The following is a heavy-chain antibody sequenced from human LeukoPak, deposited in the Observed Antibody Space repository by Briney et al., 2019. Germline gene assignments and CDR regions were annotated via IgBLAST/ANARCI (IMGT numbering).Heavy chain of an antibody. Sequence: SETLSLTCTVSGSSIGNCSWSWIRQPPGKGLEWVGYIYTTGSTHYNPSLKSRVTMSLDTSKNQLSLRLSSVTAADTAVFYCARHRAEMATTTDDAFDIWGQGTMVTVSS. CDR3: ARHRAEMATTTDDAFDI. CDR2: IYTTGST. CDR1: GSSIGNCS. V-gene: IGHV4-4*09. D-gene: IGHD5-24*01. J-gene: IGHJ3*02.